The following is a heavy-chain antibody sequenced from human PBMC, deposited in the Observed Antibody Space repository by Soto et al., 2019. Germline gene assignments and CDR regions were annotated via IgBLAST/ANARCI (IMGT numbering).Heavy chain of an antibody. CDR1: GFTFSNYW. D-gene: IGHD2-21*01. Sequence: EVQLVESGGCLVQPGGSLRLSCGASGFTFSNYWMHWVRQAPGEGLVWVSRISGDGSFTRFADSVKGRFTISRDNAKNTMSLQMNSLRVDDTAVYYCARVGGGAGNFDYWGQGTLVTVSS. J-gene: IGHJ4*02. V-gene: IGHV3-74*01. CDR3: ARVGGGAGNFDY. CDR2: ISGDGSFT.